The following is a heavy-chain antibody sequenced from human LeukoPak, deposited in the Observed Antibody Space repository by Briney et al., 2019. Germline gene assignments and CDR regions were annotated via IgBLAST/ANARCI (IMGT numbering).Heavy chain of an antibody. CDR2: ISGSGENT. CDR1: GFTFINYA. D-gene: IGHD1-26*01. Sequence: GGALRLSCAGSGFTFINYAMSWVRQAPWKGLEWVSAISGSGENTSYADPVKGRFTISRDNNKTTLHLQMNRLIAEEAAVYYCAKRSSNDWGQGTLVTVSS. V-gene: IGHV3-23*01. CDR3: AKRSSND. J-gene: IGHJ4*02.